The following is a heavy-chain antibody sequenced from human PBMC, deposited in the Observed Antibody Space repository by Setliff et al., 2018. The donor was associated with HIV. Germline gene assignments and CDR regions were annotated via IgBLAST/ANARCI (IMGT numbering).Heavy chain of an antibody. CDR1: GFTFSSYG. CDR2: IRYDGNNK. J-gene: IGHJ3*02. V-gene: IGHV3-30*02. D-gene: IGHD3-22*01. CDR3: ARIYDSSAYYPHDAFDI. Sequence: GSLRLSCAASGFTFSSYGMHWVRQAPGKGLEWVAFIRYDGNNKYYADSVKGRFTISRENSKNTLFLEMNSLRAEDTAVYYCARIYDSSAYYPHDAFDIWGQGTMVT.